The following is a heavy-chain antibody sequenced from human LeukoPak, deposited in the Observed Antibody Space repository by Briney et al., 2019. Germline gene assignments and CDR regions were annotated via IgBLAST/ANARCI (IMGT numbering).Heavy chain of an antibody. CDR3: AKDLTTLTLGKDY. CDR2: ISSDGNDE. CDR1: GFTSSNFG. D-gene: IGHD4-17*01. V-gene: IGHV3-30*18. J-gene: IGHJ4*02. Sequence: GGSLRLSCAASGFTSSNFGMHWVRQAPGKGLEWVAVISSDGNDEYYENAVKGRFTISRDNSMNTLYLQMNSLRAEDTAIYYCAKDLTTLTLGKDYWGQGTLVTVSS.